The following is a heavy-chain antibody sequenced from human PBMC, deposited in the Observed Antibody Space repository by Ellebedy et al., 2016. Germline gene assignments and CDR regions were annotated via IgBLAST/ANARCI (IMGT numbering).Heavy chain of an antibody. CDR1: GGSVSSGSYY. CDR2: IYYSGST. D-gene: IGHD5-12*01. J-gene: IGHJ6*02. Sequence: SETLSLTXTVSGGSVSSGSYYWSWIRQPPGKGLEWIGYIYYSGSTNYNPSLKSRVTISVDTSKNQFSLKLSPVTAADTAVYYCAREGIVATIATYYYYGMDVWGQGTTVTVSS. CDR3: AREGIVATIATYYYYGMDV. V-gene: IGHV4-61*01.